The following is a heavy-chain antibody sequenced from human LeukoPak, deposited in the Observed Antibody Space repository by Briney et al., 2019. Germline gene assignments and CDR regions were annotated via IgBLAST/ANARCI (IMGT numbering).Heavy chain of an antibody. CDR2: IYSGGST. CDR1: GFTVSSNY. V-gene: IGHV3-53*01. CDR3: AGSRRYYYYGMDV. D-gene: IGHD1-26*01. Sequence: GGSLRLSCAASGFTVSSNYMSWVRQAPGKGLEWVSVIYSGGSTYYADSVKGRFTISRDNSKNTLYLQMNSLRAEDTAVYYCAGSRRYYYYGMDVWGQGTTVTVSS. J-gene: IGHJ6*02.